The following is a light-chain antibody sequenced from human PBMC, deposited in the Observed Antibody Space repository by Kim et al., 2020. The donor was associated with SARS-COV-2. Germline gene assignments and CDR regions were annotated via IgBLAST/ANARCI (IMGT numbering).Light chain of an antibody. J-gene: IGLJ2*01. CDR3: LLSYRGIRR. CDR2: DIS. V-gene: IGLV7-46*01. Sequence: QAVVTQEPSMTVSPGGTVTLKCGSSAGPVTTGHDPAWFHQKPGQAPRTVIFDISRKQSWTPARFSASLVGGQSVLTLSGAQPEDEGKYYCLLSYRGIRRFGGGTQLTVL. CDR1: AGPVTTGHD.